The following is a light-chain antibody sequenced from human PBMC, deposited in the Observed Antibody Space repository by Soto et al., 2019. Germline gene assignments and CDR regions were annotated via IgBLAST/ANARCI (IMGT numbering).Light chain of an antibody. CDR1: QSISRW. J-gene: IGKJ5*01. V-gene: IGKV1-5*01. CDR2: AAS. CDR3: QQYENLPT. Sequence: DIQMTQSPSTLSASVGDRVTITFRASQSISRWLAWYQQKPGKAPKLLIYAASTLQSGVPSRFSGSGSGTDFTLTISCLQSEDFATYYCQQYENLPTFGQGTRLEIK.